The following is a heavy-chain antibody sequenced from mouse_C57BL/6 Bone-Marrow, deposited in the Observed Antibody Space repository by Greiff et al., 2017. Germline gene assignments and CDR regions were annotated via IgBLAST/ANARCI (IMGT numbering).Heavy chain of an antibody. Sequence: VQLMESGAELVRPGASVKFSCTASGFNIKDDYMHWVQQRPEQGLEWIGWIDPENGDTEYASKCQGQATITADTSSNTAYLQLSSLTSEDTAVYYCTLNWDWFAYWGQGTLVTVSA. CDR2: IDPENGDT. CDR3: TLNWDWFAY. CDR1: GFNIKDDY. D-gene: IGHD4-1*01. V-gene: IGHV14-4*01. J-gene: IGHJ3*01.